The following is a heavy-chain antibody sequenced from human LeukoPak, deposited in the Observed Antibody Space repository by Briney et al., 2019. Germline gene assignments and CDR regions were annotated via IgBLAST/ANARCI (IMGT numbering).Heavy chain of an antibody. D-gene: IGHD2-15*01. CDR3: ASSILGYCSGGSCPGSYYFDY. CDR2: IYYSGST. V-gene: IGHV4-31*03. J-gene: IGHJ4*02. CDR1: GGYISSGGYY. Sequence: PSETLSLTCTVSGGYISSGGYYWSWIRQHPGKGLEWIGYIYYSGSTYYNPSLKSRVTISVDTSKNQFSLKLSSVTAADTAVYYCASSILGYCSGGSCPGSYYFDYWGQGTLVTVSS.